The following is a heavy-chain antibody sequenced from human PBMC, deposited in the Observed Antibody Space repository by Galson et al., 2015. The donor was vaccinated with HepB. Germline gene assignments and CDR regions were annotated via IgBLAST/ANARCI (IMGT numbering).Heavy chain of an antibody. CDR1: GFTFSSYS. Sequence: SLRLSCAASGFTFSSYSMNWVRQAPGKGLEWVSYISSSSSTIYYADSVKGRFTISRDNAKNSLYLQMNSLRAEDTAVYYCAREESSSWEYYFDYWGQGTLVTVSS. CDR2: ISSSSSTI. CDR3: AREESSSWEYYFDY. V-gene: IGHV3-48*01. D-gene: IGHD6-13*01. J-gene: IGHJ4*02.